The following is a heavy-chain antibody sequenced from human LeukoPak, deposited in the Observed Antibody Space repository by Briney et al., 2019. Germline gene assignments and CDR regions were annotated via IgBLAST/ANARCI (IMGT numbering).Heavy chain of an antibody. D-gene: IGHD2-8*01. Sequence: PGGSLRLSCAASGFTFSSYAMSWVRQAPGKGLEWVSGITASGDTTHHVDSVKGRFTISSDNSKNTLFLQMNSLRVEDTALYYCARAYGTNGYFQLPIDYWGQGILVTVSS. CDR1: GFTFSSYA. CDR3: ARAYGTNGYFQLPIDY. V-gene: IGHV3-23*01. J-gene: IGHJ4*02. CDR2: ITASGDTT.